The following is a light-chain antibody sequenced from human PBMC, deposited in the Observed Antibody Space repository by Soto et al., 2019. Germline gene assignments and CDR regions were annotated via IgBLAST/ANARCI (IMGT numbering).Light chain of an antibody. CDR1: QSVSSDY. V-gene: IGKV3-20*01. CDR3: QQYVTAPYT. Sequence: TQSPSTLSASVGDRVTITCRASQSVSSDYLAWYQQKPGQPPRLLIHSASSRAAGIPDRFSGSGSGADFTLTISRLEPEDFAVYYCQQYVTAPYTFGQGTKLESK. CDR2: SAS. J-gene: IGKJ2*01.